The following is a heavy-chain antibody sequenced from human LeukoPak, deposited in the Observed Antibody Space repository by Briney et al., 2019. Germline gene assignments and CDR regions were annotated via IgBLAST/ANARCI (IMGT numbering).Heavy chain of an antibody. V-gene: IGHV1-2*02. CDR1: GYTFTGYY. J-gene: IGHJ4*02. CDR2: INPNSGGT. D-gene: IGHD3-22*01. Sequence: EASVTVSCKASGYTFTGYYMHWVRQAPGQGLEWMGWINPNSGGTNYAQKFQGRVTMTRDTSISTAYMELSRLRSDDTAVYYCARDRSGFFDYWGQGTLVTVSS. CDR3: ARDRSGFFDY.